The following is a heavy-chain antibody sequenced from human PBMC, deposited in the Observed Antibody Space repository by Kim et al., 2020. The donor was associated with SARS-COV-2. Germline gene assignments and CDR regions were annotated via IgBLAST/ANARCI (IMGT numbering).Heavy chain of an antibody. D-gene: IGHD6-13*01. CDR3: ARDCSSTN. V-gene: IGHV3-7*01. Sequence: REKSNCDSGKGQLPISKDNAKNSLYLQMNSLRAEDTAVYYCARDCSSTNWGQGTLVTVSS. CDR2: REK. J-gene: IGHJ4*02.